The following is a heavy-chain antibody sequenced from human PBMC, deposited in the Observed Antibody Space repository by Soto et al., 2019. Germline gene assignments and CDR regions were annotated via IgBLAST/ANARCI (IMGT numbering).Heavy chain of an antibody. J-gene: IGHJ6*02. CDR3: AGHIYYDTSGYPILGMDV. CDR1: GYRFTSYW. CDR2: IYPGDSDT. Sequence: HGESLKISCKGSGYRFTSYWIGWVRQMPGKGLEWMGIIYPGDSDTRYSPSFQGQVTISADKSVSTAYLQWSSLKASDTAMYYCAGHIYYDTSGYPILGMDVWGQGTTVTVSS. V-gene: IGHV5-51*01. D-gene: IGHD3-22*01.